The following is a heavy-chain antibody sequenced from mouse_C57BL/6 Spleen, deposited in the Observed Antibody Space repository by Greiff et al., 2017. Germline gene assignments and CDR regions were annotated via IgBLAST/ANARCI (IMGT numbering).Heavy chain of an antibody. D-gene: IGHD1-1*02. CDR1: GFTFSDYG. V-gene: IGHV5-17*01. J-gene: IGHJ1*03. CDR3: ARDPPDYGHLYFDV. Sequence: EVQLVESGGGLVKPGGSLKLSCAASGFTFSDYGMHWVRQAPEKGLEWVAYISSGSSTIYYADTVKGRFTISRDNAKNTLFLQMTSLRSEDTAMYYCARDPPDYGHLYFDVWGTGTTVTVSS. CDR2: ISSGSSTI.